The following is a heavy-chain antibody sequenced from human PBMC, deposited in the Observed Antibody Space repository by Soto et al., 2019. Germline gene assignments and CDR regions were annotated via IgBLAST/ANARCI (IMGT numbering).Heavy chain of an antibody. CDR2: IYSSGNT. D-gene: IGHD3-3*01. CDR3: ARGQRFSDWFDP. V-gene: IGHV4-4*07. Sequence: SETLSLTCSVSGGTISGYYWTWIRQPAGKGLEWIGRIYSSGNTKYNPSLQSRVTMSLDTSNNQFSLRPTSVTAADTAVYYCARGQRFSDWFDPWGQGTLVTVSS. CDR1: GGTISGYY. J-gene: IGHJ5*02.